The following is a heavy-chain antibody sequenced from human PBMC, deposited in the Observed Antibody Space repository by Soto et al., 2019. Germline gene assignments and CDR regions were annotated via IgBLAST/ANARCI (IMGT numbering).Heavy chain of an antibody. Sequence: SETRSLTCTVSGGSISSYYWRWIRQPPGKGLEWIGYIYSSGITNYNPSLKSRVTISVDTSKNQFSLKLSSVTAADTAVYYCARGSDYDFWSGYYRTYYLDYWGQGSLVTSPQ. J-gene: IGHJ4*02. CDR1: GGSISSYY. CDR3: ARGSDYDFWSGYYRTYYLDY. CDR2: IYSSGIT. D-gene: IGHD3-3*01. V-gene: IGHV4-59*01.